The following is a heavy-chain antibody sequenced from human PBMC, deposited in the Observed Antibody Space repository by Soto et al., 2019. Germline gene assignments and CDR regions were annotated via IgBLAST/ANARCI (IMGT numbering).Heavy chain of an antibody. CDR3: ARADCTGAYCHSTPFNYGVDV. CDR2: IWYDGSNK. V-gene: IGHV3-33*08. Sequence: PGVLLRVPCTAAGFTFNNYGMRWVRKAQGKGLEWVAIIWYDGSNKYYADSVKGRFTISRDNSRNTLYLQMNSLRAEDTALYYCARADCTGAYCHSTPFNYGVDVWGQGTTVTVSS. D-gene: IGHD2-8*02. CDR1: GFTFNNYG. J-gene: IGHJ6*02.